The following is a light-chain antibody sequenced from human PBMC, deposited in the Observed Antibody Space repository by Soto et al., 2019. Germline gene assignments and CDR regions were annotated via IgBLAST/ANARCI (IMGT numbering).Light chain of an antibody. Sequence: QSALTQPPSASGSPGQSVTISCTGTSSDVGGYNYVSWYQQHPGKVPKLKVYEVNKRPSGVPDRFSGSKSVNTASLTVSGLQAEDEADYYCTSYAGGNNVFGTGTKLTVL. J-gene: IGLJ1*01. CDR1: SSDVGGYNY. V-gene: IGLV2-8*01. CDR3: TSYAGGNNV. CDR2: EVN.